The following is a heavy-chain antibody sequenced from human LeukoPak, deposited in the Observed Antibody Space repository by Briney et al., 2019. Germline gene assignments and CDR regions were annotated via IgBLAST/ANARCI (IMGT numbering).Heavy chain of an antibody. CDR2: IKGDESAR. J-gene: IGHJ4*02. Sequence: PGGSLRLSCAASGFTFSTYWMAWVRQAPGKGLEWVANIKGDESARHQADSVKGRFTISRDNAQNSVYLQMSSLRGEDTAVYYCARDVGGSLDYWSQGTLVTVSS. D-gene: IGHD1-26*01. CDR3: ARDVGGSLDY. CDR1: GFTFSTYW. V-gene: IGHV3-7*01.